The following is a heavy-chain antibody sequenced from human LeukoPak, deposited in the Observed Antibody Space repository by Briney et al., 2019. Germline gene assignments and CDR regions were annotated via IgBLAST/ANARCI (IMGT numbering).Heavy chain of an antibody. D-gene: IGHD2-2*02. Sequence: GGSLRLSWTASGFTFSWSWMNWVRQSPGKGLEWVACIKQDGSVKYYADSVKGRFTISRDNAESSLHLQMNSLRAEDTAVYYCARERGGFCSGTRCYKAFDIWGQGTMVTVSS. V-gene: IGHV3-7*01. CDR2: IKQDGSVK. J-gene: IGHJ3*02. CDR3: ARERGGFCSGTRCYKAFDI. CDR1: GFTFSWSW.